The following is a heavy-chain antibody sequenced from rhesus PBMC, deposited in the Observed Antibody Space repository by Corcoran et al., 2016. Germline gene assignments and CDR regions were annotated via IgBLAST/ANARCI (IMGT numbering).Heavy chain of an antibody. V-gene: IGHV1-70*01. Sequence: QEQLVQSGAEVKKPGASVKVSCKASGYIFTSYVISWLRQAPGQGFEWMGGIHPGYGSKRHDKKVQGRVTITADMSTSTVYMELSSLRSEDMAVDYCARDAGRGGLFGLPAWYFDLWGPGTPITISS. J-gene: IGHJ2*01. CDR1: GYIFTSYV. CDR2: IHPGYGSK. D-gene: IGHD3-3*01. CDR3: ARDAGRGGLFGLPAWYFDL.